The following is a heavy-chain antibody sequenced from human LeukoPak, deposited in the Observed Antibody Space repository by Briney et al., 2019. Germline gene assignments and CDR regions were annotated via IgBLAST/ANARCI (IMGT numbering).Heavy chain of an antibody. J-gene: IGHJ6*03. CDR1: GYTFTSYY. CDR3: ARGIVVVVAATSYYYYMDV. CDR2: INPSGGRT. V-gene: IGHV1-46*01. Sequence: ASVKVSCKASGYTFTSYYMHWVRQAPGQGLEWMGIINPSGGRTSYAQKFQGRVTMTRDMSTSTVYMELSSLRSEDTAVYYCARGIVVVVAATSYYYYMDVWGKGTTVTISS. D-gene: IGHD2-15*01.